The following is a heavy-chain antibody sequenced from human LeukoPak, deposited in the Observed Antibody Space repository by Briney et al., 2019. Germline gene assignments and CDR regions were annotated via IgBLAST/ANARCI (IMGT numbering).Heavy chain of an antibody. CDR1: GFTFSRYA. J-gene: IGHJ4*02. CDR2: IWYDGSKK. Sequence: QPGGSLRLSCAASGFTFSRYAMHWVRQGPGKWLEWVAVIWYDGSKKYYADSVKGRFTISRDNSKNTLYLQMNSLRAEDTAVYYFARDLRLGYYDSSFPDYWGQGTLVTVSS. D-gene: IGHD3-22*01. CDR3: ARDLRLGYYDSSFPDY. V-gene: IGHV3-33*01.